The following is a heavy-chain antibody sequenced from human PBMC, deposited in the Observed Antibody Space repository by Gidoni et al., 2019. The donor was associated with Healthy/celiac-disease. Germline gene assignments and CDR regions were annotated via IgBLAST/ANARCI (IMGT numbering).Heavy chain of an antibody. CDR2: ISYDGSNK. CDR1: GFTFSSHA. CDR3: ARDRGYCSSTSCSYFDY. V-gene: IGHV3-30-3*01. J-gene: IGHJ4*02. Sequence: QVQLVESGGVVVQPGRYLRLSCAASGFTFSSHARHWVLQAPGRGLEWVAVISYDGSNKYYADSVKGRFTISRDNSKNTLYLQMNSLRAEDTAVYYCARDRGYCSSTSCSYFDYWGQGTLVTVSS. D-gene: IGHD2-2*01.